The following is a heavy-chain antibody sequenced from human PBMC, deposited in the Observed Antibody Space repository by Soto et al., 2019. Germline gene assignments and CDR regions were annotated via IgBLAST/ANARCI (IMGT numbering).Heavy chain of an antibody. D-gene: IGHD3-3*01. Sequence: QVQLVQSGAEVKKPGSSVKVSCKASGGTFSSYAISWVRQAPGQGLEWMVGIIPIFGTANYAQKFQGRVTITADKSTSTAYMELSSLRSEDTAVYYCAREAGYDFWSGSYAFDIWGQGTMVTVSS. V-gene: IGHV1-69*06. J-gene: IGHJ3*02. CDR2: IIPIFGTA. CDR3: AREAGYDFWSGSYAFDI. CDR1: GGTFSSYA.